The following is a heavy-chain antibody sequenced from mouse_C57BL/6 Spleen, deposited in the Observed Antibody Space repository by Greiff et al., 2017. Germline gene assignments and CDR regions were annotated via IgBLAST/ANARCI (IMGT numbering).Heavy chain of an antibody. CDR2: ISYSGST. CDR3: ARDNYYGSSYPWFAY. V-gene: IGHV3-1*01. D-gene: IGHD1-1*01. J-gene: IGHJ3*01. CDR1: GYSITSCYD. Sequence: VQLQQSGPGMVKPSLSLSLTCTVTGYSITSCYDWHWIRHFPGNKLEWMGYISYSGSTNYNPSLKSRNSITHDTSKNHFFLKLNSVTTEDTAPYYCARDNYYGSSYPWFAYWGQGTLVTVSA.